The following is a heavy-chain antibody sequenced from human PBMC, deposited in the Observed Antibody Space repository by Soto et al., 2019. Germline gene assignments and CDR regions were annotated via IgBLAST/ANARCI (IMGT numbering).Heavy chain of an antibody. CDR1: GFTFSSYA. CDR2: ISGSGGST. V-gene: IGHV3-23*01. J-gene: IGHJ6*02. D-gene: IGHD3-10*01. Sequence: GSLRLSCAASGFTFSSYAMSWVRQAPGKGLEWVSAISGSGGSTYYADSVKGRFTISRDNSKNTLYLQMNSLRAEDTAVYYCAKDMGRGFYYYGMDVWGQGTTVTVSS. CDR3: AKDMGRGFYYYGMDV.